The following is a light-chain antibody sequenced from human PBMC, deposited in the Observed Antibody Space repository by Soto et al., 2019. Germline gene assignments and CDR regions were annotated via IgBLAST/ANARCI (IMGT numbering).Light chain of an antibody. CDR3: LQYENYSWT. Sequence: IPITESRSTLATLVGARVTITCRASQKIESWVAWYQQKPGKAPKLLIYKASTLEAGVPSRFSGSGFGTEFTLTIRSLQADDFATYYCLQYENYSWTFGQASKVDIK. CDR1: QKIESW. J-gene: IGKJ1*01. CDR2: KAS. V-gene: IGKV1-5*03.